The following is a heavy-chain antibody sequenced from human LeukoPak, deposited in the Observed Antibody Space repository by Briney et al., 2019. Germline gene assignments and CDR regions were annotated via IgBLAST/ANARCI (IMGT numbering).Heavy chain of an antibody. V-gene: IGHV1-2*02. CDR1: GYTFTGYY. D-gene: IGHD3-3*01. J-gene: IGHJ6*03. CDR2: INPNSGGT. Sequence: ASVKVSCKASGYTFTGYYMHWVRQAPGQGLEWMGWINPNSGGTNYAQKFQGRVTMTRNTSISTAYMELSSLRSEDTAVYYCARGPAPYYDFWSGPTGYYYYMDVWGKGTTVTVSS. CDR3: ARGPAPYYDFWSGPTGYYYYMDV.